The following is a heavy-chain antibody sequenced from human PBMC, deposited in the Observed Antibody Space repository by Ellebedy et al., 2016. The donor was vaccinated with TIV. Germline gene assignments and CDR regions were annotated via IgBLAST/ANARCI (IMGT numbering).Heavy chain of an antibody. J-gene: IGHJ4*02. CDR2: IHTSGTT. Sequence: SETLSLXCNFSGASISSYYWSWIRQPAGTGLEWIGHIHTSGTTNYNPSLKSRVTMSVDTSRNQFSLKLTSVTAADTAVYYCEAEAPISDSSGYLHPHWGQGTLVTVSS. D-gene: IGHD3-22*01. CDR1: GASISSYY. CDR3: EAEAPISDSSGYLHPH. V-gene: IGHV4-4*07.